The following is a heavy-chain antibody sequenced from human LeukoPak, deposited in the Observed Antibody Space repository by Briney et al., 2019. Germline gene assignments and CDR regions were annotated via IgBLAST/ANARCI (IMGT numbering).Heavy chain of an antibody. J-gene: IGHJ4*02. D-gene: IGHD3-22*01. CDR2: MNPNSANT. CDR3: ARDYYDSSGFFDY. Sequence: ASVKVSCKASGYTFTSYDINWVRQATGQGLEWMGWMNPNSANTGYAQKFQGRVTMTRNTSISTAYMELSSLRSEDTAVYYCARDYYDSSGFFDYWGQGTLVTVSS. CDR1: GYTFTSYD. V-gene: IGHV1-8*01.